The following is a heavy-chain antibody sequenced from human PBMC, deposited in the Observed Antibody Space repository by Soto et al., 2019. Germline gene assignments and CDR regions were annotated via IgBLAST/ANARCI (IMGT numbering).Heavy chain of an antibody. CDR2: MNPNSGNT. J-gene: IGHJ6*02. V-gene: IGHV1-8*01. CDR1: GYTFTSYD. D-gene: IGHD6-13*01. CDR3: ARDSSSWYGYYYYGMDV. Sequence: QVQLVQSGAEVKKPGASVKVSCKASGYTFTSYDINWVRQATGQGLEWMGWMNPNSGNTGYAQKFQGRVTMTRNTSIRTAYMELSSLRSEDTAVYYCARDSSSWYGYYYYGMDVWGQGTTVTVSS.